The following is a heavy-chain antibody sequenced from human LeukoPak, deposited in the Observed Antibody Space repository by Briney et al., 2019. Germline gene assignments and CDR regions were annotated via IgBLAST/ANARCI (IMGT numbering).Heavy chain of an antibody. CDR2: ISSNGGST. Sequence: GGSLRLSCAASGFTFSSYAMHWVRQAPGKGLEYVSAISSNGGSTYYANSVKGRFTISRDNSKNTLYLQMGSLRAEDMAVYYCARLLPALDSSGWYYYYYYMDVWGKGTTVTVSS. CDR1: GFTFSSYA. D-gene: IGHD6-19*01. CDR3: ARLLPALDSSGWYYYYYYMDV. J-gene: IGHJ6*03. V-gene: IGHV3-64*01.